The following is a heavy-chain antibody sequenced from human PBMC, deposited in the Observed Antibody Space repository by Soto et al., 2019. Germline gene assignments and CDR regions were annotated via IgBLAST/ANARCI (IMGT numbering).Heavy chain of an antibody. D-gene: IGHD2-15*01. CDR2: ISCDVSNK. CDR1: GVNVSSYG. V-gene: IGHV3-30*18. Sequence: ALILSCEASGVNVSSYGRHWDRQDPGKGLELVAVISCDVSNKYYADSVKGRFTISRDNSKNTLYLQMNSLRAEDTAVYYCAKDFGLTLSRPGSIVVVVAATPGNYLDYWGQGTLVTVSS. CDR3: AKDFGLTLSRPGSIVVVVAATPGNYLDY. J-gene: IGHJ4*02.